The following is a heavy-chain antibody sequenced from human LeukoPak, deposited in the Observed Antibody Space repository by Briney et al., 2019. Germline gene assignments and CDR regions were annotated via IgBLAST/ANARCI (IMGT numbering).Heavy chain of an antibody. V-gene: IGHV4-59*01. CDR3: ARKSAAAGYFDY. D-gene: IGHD6-13*01. CDR1: GGPISSYY. J-gene: IGHJ4*02. Sequence: SETLSLTCTVSGGPISSYYWTWIRQPPGEGLEWIGYIYYSGSTNYNSSLKSRVTISVDTSKNQFSLKLSAVTAADTAVYYCARKSAAAGYFDYWGQGSLVTVYS. CDR2: IYYSGST.